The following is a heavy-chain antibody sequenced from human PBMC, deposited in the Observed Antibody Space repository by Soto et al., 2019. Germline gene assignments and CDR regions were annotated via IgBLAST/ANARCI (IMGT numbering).Heavy chain of an antibody. V-gene: IGHV1-3*01. J-gene: IGHJ6*03. CDR2: INAGNGNT. CDR1: GYTFTSYA. D-gene: IGHD4-17*01. CDR3: ARVAGYGDYVADSYYMDV. Sequence: ASVKVSCKASGYTFTSYAMHWVRQAPGQRLEWMGWINAGNGNTKYSQKFQGRVTITRDTSASTAYMELSSLRSEDTAVYYCARVAGYGDYVADSYYMDVWGKGTTVTVSS.